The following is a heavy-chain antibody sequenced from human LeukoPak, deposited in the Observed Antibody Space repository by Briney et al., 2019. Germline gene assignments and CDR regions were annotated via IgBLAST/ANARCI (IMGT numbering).Heavy chain of an antibody. J-gene: IGHJ3*02. CDR1: GGSISSGDYY. CDR3: ARDNRAYCGGDCFLAFDI. V-gene: IGHV4-30-4*01. Sequence: SQTLSLTCTVSGGSISSGDYYWSWIRQSPGKALEWIGXXXXSGSTYYNPSLESRVTISVDTSKNQFSLKLSSVTAADTAVYYCARDNRAYCGGDCFLAFDIWGQGTVVTVSS. CDR2: XXXSGST. D-gene: IGHD2-21*02.